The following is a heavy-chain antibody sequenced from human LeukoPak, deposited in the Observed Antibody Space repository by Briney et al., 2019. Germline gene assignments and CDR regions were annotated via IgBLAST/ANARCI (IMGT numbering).Heavy chain of an antibody. D-gene: IGHD2-15*01. Sequence: ASVKVSCKASGGTFSSYAISWVRQAPRQGLEWMGGIIPIFGTANYAQKFQGRVTITADESTSTAYMELSSLRSEDTAVYYCARGVVVAAFYGMDVWGQGTTVTVSS. V-gene: IGHV1-69*13. CDR2: IIPIFGTA. CDR3: ARGVVVAAFYGMDV. J-gene: IGHJ6*02. CDR1: GGTFSSYA.